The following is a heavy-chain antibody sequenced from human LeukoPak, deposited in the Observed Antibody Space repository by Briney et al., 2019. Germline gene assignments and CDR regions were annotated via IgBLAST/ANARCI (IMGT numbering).Heavy chain of an antibody. CDR1: GGSIDSYY. D-gene: IGHD6-13*01. J-gene: IGHJ4*02. Sequence: SETLSLTCTVSGGSIDSYYWNWMRQPPGKGLEWMGYIYYSGSTNYNASLKSRVTISLDTYKKQFSLKLSSVTAADTSVYYCARHSTSWYFDQWGQGTLVTVSS. CDR2: IYYSGST. CDR3: ARHSTSWYFDQ. V-gene: IGHV4-59*08.